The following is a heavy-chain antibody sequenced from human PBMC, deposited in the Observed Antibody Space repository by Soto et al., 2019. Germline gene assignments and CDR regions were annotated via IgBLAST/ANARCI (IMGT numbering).Heavy chain of an antibody. CDR3: AKQDSSGWYISSRGDAFYI. Sequence: GGSLRLSCAASGFTFSSYAMSWVRQAPGKGLEWVSAISGSGGSTYYADSVKGRFTISRDNSKNTLYLQMNSLRAEDTAVYYCAKQDSSGWYISSRGDAFYIWGQGTMVTVSS. J-gene: IGHJ3*02. D-gene: IGHD6-13*01. CDR2: ISGSGGST. V-gene: IGHV3-23*01. CDR1: GFTFSSYA.